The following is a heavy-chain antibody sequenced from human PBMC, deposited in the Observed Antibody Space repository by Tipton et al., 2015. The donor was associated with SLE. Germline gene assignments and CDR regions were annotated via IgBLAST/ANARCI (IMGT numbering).Heavy chain of an antibody. CDR1: GGSISSSSYY. D-gene: IGHD6-13*01. Sequence: TLSLTCTVSGGSISSSSYYWGWIRQPPGKGLEWIGYINYSGSTNYNPSLKSRVTISVDTSKNQFSLKLSSVTAADTAVYYCADSSSYEYFQHWGQGTLVTVSS. J-gene: IGHJ1*01. CDR2: INYSGST. CDR3: ADSSSYEYFQH. V-gene: IGHV4-61*05.